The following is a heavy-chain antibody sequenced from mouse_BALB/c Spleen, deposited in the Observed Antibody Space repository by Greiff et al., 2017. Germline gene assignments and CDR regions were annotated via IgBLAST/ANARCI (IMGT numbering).Heavy chain of an antibody. CDR2: ISSGGSYT. D-gene: IGHD2-3*01. J-gene: IGHJ3*01. CDR3: ARPYDGYQLAY. Sequence: EVMLVESGGGLVKPGGSLKLSCAASGFTFSSYAMSWVRQSPEKRLEWVAEISSGGSYTYYPDTVTGRFTISRDNAKNTLYLEMSSLRSEDTAMYYCARPYDGYQLAYWGQGTLVTVSA. V-gene: IGHV5-9-4*01. CDR1: GFTFSSYA.